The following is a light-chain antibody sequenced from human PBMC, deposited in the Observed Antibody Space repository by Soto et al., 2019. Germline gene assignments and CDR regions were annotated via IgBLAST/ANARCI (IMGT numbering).Light chain of an antibody. CDR1: QSISIW. CDR3: QQYNSYSWT. J-gene: IGKJ1*01. Sequence: DIQVTLSPSTLSASEGGRVTITCRASQSISIWLAWYQQKPGKAPKLLIYDASSLESGVPSRFSGSGSGTEFTLTISSLQPDDFATYYCQQYNSYSWTFGQGTKVDIK. CDR2: DAS. V-gene: IGKV1-5*01.